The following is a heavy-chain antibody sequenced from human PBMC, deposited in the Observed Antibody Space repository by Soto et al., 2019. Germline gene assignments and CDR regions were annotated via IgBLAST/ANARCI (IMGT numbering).Heavy chain of an antibody. CDR3: ARLSDYGDYVWFDP. V-gene: IGHV4-31*03. D-gene: IGHD4-17*01. CDR2: IYYSGST. CDR1: GGSISSGGYY. J-gene: IGHJ5*02. Sequence: QVQLQESGPGLVKPSQTLSLTCTVSGGSISSGGYYWSWIRQHPGKGLEWIGYIYYSGSTYYNPSLKSRVTLSVDTSKNQFSLKLSSVTAADTAVYYCARLSDYGDYVWFDPWGQGTLVTVSS.